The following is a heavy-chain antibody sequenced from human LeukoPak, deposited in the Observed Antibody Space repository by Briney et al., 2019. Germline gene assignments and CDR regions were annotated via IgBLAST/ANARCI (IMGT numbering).Heavy chain of an antibody. J-gene: IGHJ4*02. Sequence: GGSLRLSCAASGFTFSTYAMSWVRQAPGKGLEWVSVVSGTGGRTYYADSVKGRFTISRDNSKNTLYLQMNSLRAEDTAVYYCARETSSVHSNAGPPFDYWGQGTLVTVSS. V-gene: IGHV3-23*01. CDR3: ARETSSVHSNAGPPFDY. CDR1: GFTFSTYA. CDR2: VSGTGGRT. D-gene: IGHD2-15*01.